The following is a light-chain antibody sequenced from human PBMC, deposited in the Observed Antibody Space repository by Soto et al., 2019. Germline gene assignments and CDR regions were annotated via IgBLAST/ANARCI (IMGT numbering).Light chain of an antibody. J-gene: IGKJ5*01. CDR3: QQLNSFPPAIT. V-gene: IGKV1-9*01. Sequence: IQLTQSPSSLSASVGDIVTITCRASQGISSYLAWYQQKPGKAPKLLIYAASILQSGVPSRFSGSGSGKDFSLTISSLQPEDLATYYCQQLNSFPPAITFGQGTRLEIK. CDR2: AAS. CDR1: QGISSY.